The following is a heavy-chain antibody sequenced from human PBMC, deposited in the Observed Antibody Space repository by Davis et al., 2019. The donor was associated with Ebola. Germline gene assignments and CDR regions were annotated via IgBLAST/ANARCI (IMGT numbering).Heavy chain of an antibody. CDR3: AKEDLLKGYGMDV. CDR2: ISSSSSYI. V-gene: IGHV3-21*04. J-gene: IGHJ6*04. D-gene: IGHD2-15*01. Sequence: GESLKISCAASGFTFSSYSMNWIRQAPGKGLEWVSSISSSSSYIYYADSVKGRFTISRDNAKNSLYLQMNSLRAEDTALYYCAKEDLLKGYGMDVWGKGTTVTVSS. CDR1: GFTFSSYS.